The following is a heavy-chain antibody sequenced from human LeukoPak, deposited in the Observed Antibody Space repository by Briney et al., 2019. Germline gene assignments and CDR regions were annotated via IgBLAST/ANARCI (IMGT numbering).Heavy chain of an antibody. J-gene: IGHJ4*02. Sequence: GASVKVSCKASGYTFTGYYMHWVRQAPGQGLEWMGRINPNSGGTNYAQKFQGRVTMTRDTSISTAYMELSRLRSDDTAVYYCARITIGYCSSTSCPTVESSSWYEDYWGQGTLVTVSS. CDR1: GYTFTGYY. V-gene: IGHV1-2*06. D-gene: IGHD2-2*01. CDR2: INPNSGGT. CDR3: ARITIGYCSSTSCPTVESSSWYEDY.